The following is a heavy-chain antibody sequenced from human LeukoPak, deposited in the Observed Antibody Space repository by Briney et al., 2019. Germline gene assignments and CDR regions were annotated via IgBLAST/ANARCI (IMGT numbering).Heavy chain of an antibody. Sequence: GASVTVSCKASGYTLTNYNISWVRQAPGQGLEWMGWINTYKGDTLYAQKLQGRVTMTADTSTNTAYMELRSLRFDDTAVYYCAREFGHCYGDNCFYFFDTWGQGFRVTVPS. D-gene: IGHD4-23*01. CDR3: AREFGHCYGDNCFYFFDT. CDR2: INTYKGDT. V-gene: IGHV1-18*01. J-gene: IGHJ4*02. CDR1: GYTLTNYN.